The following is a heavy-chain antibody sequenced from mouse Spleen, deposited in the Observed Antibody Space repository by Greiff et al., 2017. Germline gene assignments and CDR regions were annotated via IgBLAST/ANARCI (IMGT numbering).Heavy chain of an antibody. D-gene: IGHD5-1*01. J-gene: IGHJ4*01. CDR2: INPNNGGT. CDR1: GYTFTDYN. CDR3: ARASYRGYYAMDY. V-gene: IGHV1-18*01. Sequence: VQLQQSGPELVKPGASVKIPCKASGYTFTDYNMDWVKQSHGKSLEWIGDINPNNGGTIYNQKFKGKATLTVDKSSSTAYMELRSLTSEDTAVYYCARASYRGYYAMDYWGQGTSVTVSS.